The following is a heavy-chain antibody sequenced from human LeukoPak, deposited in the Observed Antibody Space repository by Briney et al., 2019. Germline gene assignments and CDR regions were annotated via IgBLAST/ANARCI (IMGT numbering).Heavy chain of an antibody. J-gene: IGHJ4*02. D-gene: IGHD2-2*01. CDR1: GFTFSSYS. V-gene: IGHV3-21*01. Sequence: GGSLRLSCAASGFTFSSYSMNWVRQAPGKGLEWVSSISSSSSYIYYADSVKGRFTISRDNAKNSLYLQMNSLRAEDPAVYYCASVAPLFDILVVPAASDYWGQGTLVTVSS. CDR2: ISSSSSYI. CDR3: ASVAPLFDILVVPAASDY.